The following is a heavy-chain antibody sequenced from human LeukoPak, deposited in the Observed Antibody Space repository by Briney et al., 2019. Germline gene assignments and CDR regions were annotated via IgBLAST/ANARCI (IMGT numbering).Heavy chain of an antibody. CDR2: FAGGGGST. V-gene: IGHV3-23*01. D-gene: IGHD5-12*01. CDR1: GFTFSDYG. J-gene: IGHJ4*02. CDR3: ARNSGYDTPFDY. Sequence: GGSLRLSCEASGFTFSDYGMCWVRQAPGKGLEWVSSFAGGGGSTYYADSVKGRFTISRDNSKNTLYLQMNSLRAEDTAVYYCARNSGYDTPFDYWGQGTLVTVSS.